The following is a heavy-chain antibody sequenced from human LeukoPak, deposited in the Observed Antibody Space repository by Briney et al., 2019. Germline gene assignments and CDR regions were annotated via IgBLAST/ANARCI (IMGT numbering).Heavy chain of an antibody. CDR1: GGSFSGYS. V-gene: IGHV4-34*01. J-gene: IGHJ4*02. CDR3: ARDSGVGATHYFDS. CDR2: INHSGTT. D-gene: IGHD1-26*01. Sequence: SETLSLTCAVYGGSFSGYSWTWIRQPPGKGLEWIGEINHSGTTDYNPSLQSRVTISLDTSKNQFSLKVTSVTAADTAVYYCARDSGVGATHYFDSWGQGALVTVSS.